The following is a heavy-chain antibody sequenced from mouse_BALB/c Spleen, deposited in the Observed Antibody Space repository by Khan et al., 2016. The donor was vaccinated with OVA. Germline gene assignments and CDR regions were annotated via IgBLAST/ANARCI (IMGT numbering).Heavy chain of an antibody. Sequence: EVQLLESGGDLVKPGGSLKLSCAASGFTFSDYYMYWVRQTPETRLEWVATISDGGTYTYYQDSVKGRFTISRDDAMNDLYLQMTSLKSEDTAMSYCARGFYGNPFAYWGQGTLVTVSA. CDR3: ARGFYGNPFAY. J-gene: IGHJ3*01. CDR1: GFTFSDYY. CDR2: ISDGGTYT. V-gene: IGHV5-4*02. D-gene: IGHD2-1*01.